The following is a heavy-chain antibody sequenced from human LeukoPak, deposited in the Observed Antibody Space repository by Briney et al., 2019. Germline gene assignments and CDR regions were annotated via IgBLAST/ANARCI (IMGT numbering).Heavy chain of an antibody. J-gene: IGHJ4*02. CDR1: GGTFSSYA. Sequence: ASVKVSCKASGGTFSSYAISWVRQAPGQGLEWMGGIIPIFGTANYAQKFQGRVTITADKSTSTAYMELSSLRSEDTAVYYCASLDTAMVNGKFDYWGQGTLVTVSS. V-gene: IGHV1-69*06. CDR3: ASLDTAMVNGKFDY. CDR2: IIPIFGTA. D-gene: IGHD5-18*01.